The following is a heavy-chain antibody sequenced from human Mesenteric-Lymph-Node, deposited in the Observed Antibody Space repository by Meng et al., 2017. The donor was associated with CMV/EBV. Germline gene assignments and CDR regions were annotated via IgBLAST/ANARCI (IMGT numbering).Heavy chain of an antibody. Sequence: GESLKISCKGSGYTFTSYWIGWVRQMPGKGLEWMGIIYPGDSETRYSPSFQGHVTISVDKSISTAYLQWSSLKASDTAMYYCATQGLGYCSNNICHRDYYYGMDVWGQGTTVTVSS. D-gene: IGHD2-2*02. CDR3: ATQGLGYCSNNICHRDYYYGMDV. J-gene: IGHJ6*02. V-gene: IGHV5-51*01. CDR1: GYTFTSYW. CDR2: IYPGDSET.